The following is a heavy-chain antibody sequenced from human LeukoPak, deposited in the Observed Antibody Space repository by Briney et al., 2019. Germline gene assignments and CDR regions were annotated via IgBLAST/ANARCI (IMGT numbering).Heavy chain of an antibody. Sequence: SQTLSLTCTVSCGSISSGDHYWSWIRQHPGKGLEWIGYIHYSGSTYYNPSLESRVSISVDTSKNQFSLRLSSVTAADTAVYYCARALQGDYVDLWGQGTLATVSS. D-gene: IGHD3-10*02. V-gene: IGHV4-31*03. J-gene: IGHJ5*02. CDR3: ARALQGDYVDL. CDR1: CGSISSGDHY. CDR2: IHYSGST.